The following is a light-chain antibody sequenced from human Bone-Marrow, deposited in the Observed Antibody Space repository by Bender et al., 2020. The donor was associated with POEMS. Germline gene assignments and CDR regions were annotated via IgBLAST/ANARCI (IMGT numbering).Light chain of an antibody. CDR3: SSYTTSTTLL. CDR2: ETS. J-gene: IGLJ2*01. CDR1: TTDIGTYNV. Sequence: QSVLTQPPSVSASPGQSITLSCTGTTTDIGTYNVVSWYQQHPGKAPQVVIYETSRRPSGVSSRFSASKSANTASLTISGLQTEDEADYYCSSYTTSTTLLFGGGTRLTVL. V-gene: IGLV2-14*02.